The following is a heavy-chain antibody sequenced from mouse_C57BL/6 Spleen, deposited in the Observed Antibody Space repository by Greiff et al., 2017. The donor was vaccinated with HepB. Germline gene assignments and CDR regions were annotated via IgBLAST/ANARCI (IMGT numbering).Heavy chain of an antibody. J-gene: IGHJ2*01. D-gene: IGHD1-1*01. CDR2: INPSSGYT. V-gene: IGHV1-7*01. CDR3: ARWITTERGDY. Sequence: VQLMESGAELAKPGASVKLSCKASGYTFTSYWMHWVKQRPGQGLEWIGYINPSSGYTKYNQKFKDKATLTTDKSSSTAYMQLSSLTYEDSAVYYCARWITTERGDYWGQGTTLTVSS. CDR1: GYTFTSYW.